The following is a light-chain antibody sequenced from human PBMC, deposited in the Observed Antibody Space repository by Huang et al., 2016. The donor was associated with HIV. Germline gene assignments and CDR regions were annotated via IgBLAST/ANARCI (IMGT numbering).Light chain of an antibody. CDR3: HQYNNWLLS. V-gene: IGKV3-15*01. CDR2: GSS. Sequence: EIVVTQSPATLSVSPGQRVTLSCRANRSVSTNLAWYQQRHGQAPRLLIYGSSTRAPGIPARFSCSGSGTDFSLTISSLQSEDFALYYCHQYNNWLLSFGGGTRV. CDR1: RSVSTN. J-gene: IGKJ4*01.